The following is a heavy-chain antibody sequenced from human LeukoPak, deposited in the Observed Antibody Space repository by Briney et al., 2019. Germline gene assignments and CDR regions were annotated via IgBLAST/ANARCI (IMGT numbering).Heavy chain of an antibody. CDR2: VSISSGTI. Sequence: PGRSLRLSCAASGFTFSGHNMNWVRQAPGKGLEWISFVSISSGTIYYADSVKGRFRISRDNAKSSLDLEMNSLRAEDTAVYYCARAMSTFGGVRNYFDSWGQGTVVTVSS. CDR1: GFTFSGHN. V-gene: IGHV3-48*04. D-gene: IGHD3-16*01. J-gene: IGHJ4*02. CDR3: ARAMSTFGGVRNYFDS.